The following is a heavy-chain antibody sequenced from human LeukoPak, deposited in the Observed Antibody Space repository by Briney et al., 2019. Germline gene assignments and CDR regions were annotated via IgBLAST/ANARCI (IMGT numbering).Heavy chain of an antibody. CDR1: GGSISSSSYY. V-gene: IGHV4-30-2*01. J-gene: IGHJ4*02. Sequence: SETLSLTCTVSGGSISSSSYYWGWIRQPPGKGLEWIGYIYHSGSTYYNPSLKSRVTISVDRSKNQFSLKLSSVTAADTAVYYCAREIITGTVDYWAREPWSPSPQ. CDR3: AREIITGTVDY. D-gene: IGHD1-20*01. CDR2: IYHSGST.